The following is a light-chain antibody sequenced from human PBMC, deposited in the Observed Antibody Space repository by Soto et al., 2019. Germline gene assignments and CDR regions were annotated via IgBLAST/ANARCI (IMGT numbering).Light chain of an antibody. CDR1: QSISSY. J-gene: IGKJ2*01. Sequence: DLQMTQSPSSLSASVGDRVTITCRASQSISSYLNWYQQKPGKAPKLLIYAASSLQSGVPSRFSGSGSGTDFTLTISSLQPEDFATYYCQQSYSTPPFTFCQGTKLEIK. V-gene: IGKV1-39*01. CDR2: AAS. CDR3: QQSYSTPPFT.